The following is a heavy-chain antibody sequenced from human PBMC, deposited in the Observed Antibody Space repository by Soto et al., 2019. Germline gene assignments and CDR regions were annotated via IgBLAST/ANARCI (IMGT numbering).Heavy chain of an antibody. J-gene: IGHJ4*02. CDR2: ISGSGGST. CDR3: AKGVVTMVVVDPFDY. V-gene: IGHV3-23*01. D-gene: IGHD3-22*01. CDR1: GFTFSSYA. Sequence: EVQLLESGGGLVQPGGSLRLSCAASGFTFSSYAMSWVRQAPGKGLEWVSAISGSGGSTYYADSVKGRFTISRDNSXSTLYLQMNSLRAEDTAVYYCAKGVVTMVVVDPFDYWGQGTLVTVSS.